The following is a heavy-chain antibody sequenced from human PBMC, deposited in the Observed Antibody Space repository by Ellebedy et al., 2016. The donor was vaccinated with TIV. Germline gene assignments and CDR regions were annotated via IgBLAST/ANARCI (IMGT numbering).Heavy chain of an antibody. V-gene: IGHV1-18*04. CDR3: ARSAVRITMVRGVMPDLDY. CDR1: GYTLINYN. CDR2: ISAYNGNT. D-gene: IGHD3-10*01. J-gene: IGHJ4*02. Sequence: AASVKVSCKASGYTLINYNMHWVRQAPGQGLEWMGWISAYNGNTNSAQKLQGRLTMTTDTSTSTAYMELRSLRSDDTAVYYCARSAVRITMVRGVMPDLDYWGQGTLVSVSS.